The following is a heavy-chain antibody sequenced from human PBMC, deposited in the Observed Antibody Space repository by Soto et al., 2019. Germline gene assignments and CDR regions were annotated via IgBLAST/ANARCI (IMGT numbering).Heavy chain of an antibody. J-gene: IGHJ6*02. CDR2: IDPSDSYT. CDR3: ASPNWNDVSYYYYGMDV. Sequence: GESLKISCKGSGYSFTSYCISWVRQMPGKGLEWMGRIDPSDSYTNYSPSFQGHVTISADKSISTAYLQWSSLKASDTAMYYCASPNWNDVSYYYYGMDVWGQGTTVTVSS. CDR1: GYSFTSYC. V-gene: IGHV5-10-1*01. D-gene: IGHD1-20*01.